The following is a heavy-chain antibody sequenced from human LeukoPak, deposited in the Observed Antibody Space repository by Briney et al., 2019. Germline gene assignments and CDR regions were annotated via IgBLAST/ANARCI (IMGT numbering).Heavy chain of an antibody. D-gene: IGHD2-8*01. CDR2: TYYMSKLYV. J-gene: IGHJ4*02. CDR3: AREMGSRYGY. CDR1: GDSVSSNIAA. V-gene: IGHV6-1*01. Sequence: SQTLSLTCAISGDSVSSNIAAWTWIRQSPSRGLEWLGRTYYMSKLYVDDAVSVKSLISINTDTSKNQFSLQLPSVTPEDTAVYYCAREMGSRYGYWGQGTLVTVSS.